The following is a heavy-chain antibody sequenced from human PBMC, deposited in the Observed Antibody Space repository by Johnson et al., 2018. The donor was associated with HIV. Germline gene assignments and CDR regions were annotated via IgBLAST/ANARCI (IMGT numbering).Heavy chain of an antibody. CDR3: VRRFYDSSAFDI. CDR2: IGRSGTTI. Sequence: QMQLVESGGGVVQPGGSLRLSCAASGFSISDYYMSWIRQAPGKGLEWISYIGRSGTTIYYADSVKGRFTISRDNTKNTLYLQMNSLRAEDTAVYYCVRRFYDSSAFDIWGQGTMVTVSS. D-gene: IGHD3-22*01. V-gene: IGHV3-11*04. CDR1: GFSISDYY. J-gene: IGHJ3*02.